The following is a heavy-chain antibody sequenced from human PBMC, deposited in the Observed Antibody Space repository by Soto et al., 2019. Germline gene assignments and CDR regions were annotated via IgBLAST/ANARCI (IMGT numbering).Heavy chain of an antibody. CDR1: GFQFDDYM. J-gene: IGHJ5*01. CDR2: ISWDGGSI. V-gene: IGHV3-43*01. D-gene: IGHD2-15*01. Sequence: SLSLSCEASGFQFDDYMMHWVRQAPGKGLEWISLISWDGGSIDYADSIKGRFTVSRDNSKTSLYLHMHSLTPDDTALYFCAKEGNGGSSLDSWGQGTLVTVSS. CDR3: AKEGNGGSSLDS.